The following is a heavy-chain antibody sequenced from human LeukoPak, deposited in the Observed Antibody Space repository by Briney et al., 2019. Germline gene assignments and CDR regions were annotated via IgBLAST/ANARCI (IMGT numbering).Heavy chain of an antibody. V-gene: IGHV3-74*01. D-gene: IGHD3-22*01. Sequence: GGFLRLSCAASGFTFSSYWMHWLRQTPGQGLVWVSRIDTGGSYTSYADSVKGRFTISRDNAKNTLYMEMNSLRAEDTAVYYCARDFPISDSSGCYLDYWGQGTQVTASS. CDR1: GFTFSSYW. J-gene: IGHJ4*02. CDR2: IDTGGSYT. CDR3: ARDFPISDSSGCYLDY.